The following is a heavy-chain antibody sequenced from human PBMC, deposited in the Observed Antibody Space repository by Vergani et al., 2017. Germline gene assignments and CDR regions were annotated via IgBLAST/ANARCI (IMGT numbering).Heavy chain of an antibody. V-gene: IGHV4-30-2*02. J-gene: IGHJ3*02. CDR2: IFPSGNS. CDR3: ARNPYCGGDCYSDAFDI. CDR1: GDSITNGGFS. Sequence: QVKLQESGSGLVKPSQTLSLTCAVSGDSITNGGFSWNWIRQPPGKGPEWIGYIFPSGNSDYNPSLKNRVSISLDKSKNQFSLWVSSVTAADTAVYYCARNPYCGGDCYSDAFDIWGQGTMVTVSS. D-gene: IGHD2-21*02.